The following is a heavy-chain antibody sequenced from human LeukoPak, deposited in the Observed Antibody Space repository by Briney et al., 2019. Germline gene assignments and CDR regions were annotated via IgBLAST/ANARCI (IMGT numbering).Heavy chain of an antibody. V-gene: IGHV1-69*02. J-gene: IGHJ6*02. CDR3: ARGQWFGELFLYYYGMDV. CDR1: GGTFSSCT. CDR2: IIPILGIA. D-gene: IGHD3-10*01. Sequence: SVKVSCKASGGTFSSCTISWVRQAPGQGLEWMGRIIPILGIANYAQKFQGRVTITADKSTSTAYMELSSLRSEDTAVYYCARGQWFGELFLYYYGMDVWGQGTTVTVSS.